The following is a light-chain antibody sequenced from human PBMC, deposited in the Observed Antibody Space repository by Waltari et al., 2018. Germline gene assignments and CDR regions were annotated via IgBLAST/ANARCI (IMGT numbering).Light chain of an antibody. CDR1: ISDVGTYNL. V-gene: IGLV2-23*02. CDR3: CTYVGRTTFHVT. J-gene: IGLJ2*01. CDR2: EDN. Sequence: QSALTQPASVSGSPGQSITISCTGTISDVGTYNLVFWYQQHPGKAPKLIIYEDNKRPPGVSDRLSGSKSGNTASLTIAGLQAEDEADYYCCTYVGRTTFHVTFGGGTKLTVL.